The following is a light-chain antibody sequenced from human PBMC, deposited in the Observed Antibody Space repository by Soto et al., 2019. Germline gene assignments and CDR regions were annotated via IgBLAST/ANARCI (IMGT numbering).Light chain of an antibody. Sequence: EIVMTQSPATLSVSPGERATLSCRASQSVSSSLAWYQQKPGQAPRLLIYGASTRATGIPARFSGSGSGTEFTLTTSSLQSEDFAGYYCQQYNNGPTYTFGQGTKLEIK. CDR3: QQYNNGPTYT. V-gene: IGKV3-15*01. J-gene: IGKJ2*01. CDR2: GAS. CDR1: QSVSSS.